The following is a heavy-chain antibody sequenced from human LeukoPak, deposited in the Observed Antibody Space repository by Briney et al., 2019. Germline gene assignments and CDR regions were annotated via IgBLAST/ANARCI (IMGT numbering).Heavy chain of an antibody. CDR3: AGGPYALYSSGWYAY. D-gene: IGHD6-19*01. J-gene: IGHJ4*02. Sequence: SETLSLTCAVYGGSFSGYYWSWIRQPPGKGLEWIGEINHSGSTNYNPSLKSRVTISVDTSKNQFSLKLSSVTAADTAVYYCAGGPYALYSSGWYAYWGQGTLVTVSS. CDR1: GGSFSGYY. V-gene: IGHV4-34*01. CDR2: INHSGST.